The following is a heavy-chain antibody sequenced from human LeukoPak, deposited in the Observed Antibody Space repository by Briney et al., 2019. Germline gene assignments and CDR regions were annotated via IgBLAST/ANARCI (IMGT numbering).Heavy chain of an antibody. CDR3: SRHEHKAVAGDT. Sequence: SETLSLTCTVSGYSIRSGYYWGWIRQPPGKGLEWIGSMYHSGSTYYNPSLRSRVIISVDTSKNQFSLNLNSVTAADTSVYYCSRHEHKAVAGDTWGQGILVTVSS. D-gene: IGHD6-19*01. CDR1: GYSIRSGYY. J-gene: IGHJ5*02. V-gene: IGHV4-38-2*02. CDR2: MYHSGST.